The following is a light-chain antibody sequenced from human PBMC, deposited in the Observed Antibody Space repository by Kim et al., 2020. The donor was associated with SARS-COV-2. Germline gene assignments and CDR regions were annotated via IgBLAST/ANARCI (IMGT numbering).Light chain of an antibody. V-gene: IGKV4-1*01. CDR2: WAS. CDR1: QSVLHRSNNKNY. CDR3: QHYFTAPRA. Sequence: SDINCKPSQSVLHRSNNKNYLAWYQQKPGQPPKLLIKWASTRESGVPDRFSGSGSETDFSLTISSLQAEDVAVYYCQHYFTAPRAFGQGTKVDIK. J-gene: IGKJ1*01.